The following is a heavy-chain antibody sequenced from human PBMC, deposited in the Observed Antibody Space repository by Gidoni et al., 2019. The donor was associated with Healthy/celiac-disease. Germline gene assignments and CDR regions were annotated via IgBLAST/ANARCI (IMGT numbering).Heavy chain of an antibody. J-gene: IGHJ4*02. CDR3: AKDNSGWDYYFDY. CDR2: ISLDGGST. CDR1: GFTFDDYA. Sequence: EVQLLESGGVVVQPGGSLILSCAASGFTFDDYAMHWVRQAPGKGLEWVSLISLDGGSTYYADSVKGRFTISRDNSKNSLYLQMNSLRAEDNALYYCAKDNSGWDYYFDYWGQGTLVTVSS. D-gene: IGHD6-19*01. V-gene: IGHV3-43D*04.